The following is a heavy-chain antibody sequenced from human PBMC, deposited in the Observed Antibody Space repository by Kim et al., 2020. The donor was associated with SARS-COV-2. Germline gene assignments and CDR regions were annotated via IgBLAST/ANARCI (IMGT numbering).Heavy chain of an antibody. CDR1: GGSISSYY. J-gene: IGHJ6*03. D-gene: IGHD6-6*01. V-gene: IGHV4-59*08. CDR3: ARAGRRSSIAARLGYYYYYMDV. Sequence: SETLSLTCTVSGGSISSYYWSWIRQPPGKGLEWIGYIYYSGSTNYNPSLKSRVTISVDTSKNQFSLKLSAVTAADTAVYYCARAGRRSSIAARLGYYYYYMDVWGKRTTVTVSS. CDR2: IYYSGST.